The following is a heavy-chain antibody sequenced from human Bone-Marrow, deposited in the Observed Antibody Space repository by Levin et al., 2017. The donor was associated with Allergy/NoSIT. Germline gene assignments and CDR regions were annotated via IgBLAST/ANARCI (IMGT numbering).Heavy chain of an antibody. V-gene: IGHV3-23*01. Sequence: GGSLRLSCAASGFTFSSYAMSWVRQAPGKGPEWVSAISGSGGSTYYADSVKGRFTISRDNSKNTLYLQMNSLRAEDTAVYYCAKVIELGPVGYGMDGWGQGTTVTVSS. CDR1: GFTFSSYA. CDR2: ISGSGGST. CDR3: AKVIELGPVGYGMDG. D-gene: IGHD2-21*01. J-gene: IGHJ6*02.